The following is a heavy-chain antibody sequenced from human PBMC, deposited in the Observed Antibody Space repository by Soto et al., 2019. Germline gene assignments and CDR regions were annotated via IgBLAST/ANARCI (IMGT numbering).Heavy chain of an antibody. CDR1: GYTFTSYD. Sequence: QVQLVQSGAEVKKPGASVKVSCKASGYTFTSYDINWVRQATGQGLEWMGWMNPNSGNTGYAQKFQGRVTRTRNTSISTAYMELSSLRSEDTAVYYCASRGYSGYDFFYYYGMDVWGQGTTVTVSS. V-gene: IGHV1-8*01. D-gene: IGHD5-12*01. CDR2: MNPNSGNT. J-gene: IGHJ6*02. CDR3: ASRGYSGYDFFYYYGMDV.